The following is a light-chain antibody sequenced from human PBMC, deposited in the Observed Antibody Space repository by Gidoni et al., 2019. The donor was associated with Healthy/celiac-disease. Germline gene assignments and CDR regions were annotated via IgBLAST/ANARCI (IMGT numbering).Light chain of an antibody. CDR2: GAS. Sequence: EIVLTQSPGTLSLSPGDRATLSGRASQSVSSSYLAWYQQKPGQAPRLLIYGASSRATGIPDSFSGIGSGTDFTLTISRLEPEDFAVYYCQQYGSSTGTFGQGTKVEIK. CDR3: QQYGSSTGT. J-gene: IGKJ1*01. CDR1: QSVSSSY. V-gene: IGKV3-20*01.